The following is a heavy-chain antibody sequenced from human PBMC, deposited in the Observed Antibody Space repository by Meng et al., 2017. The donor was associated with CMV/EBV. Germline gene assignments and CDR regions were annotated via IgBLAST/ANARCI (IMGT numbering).Heavy chain of an antibody. CDR1: GYTFTGYY. D-gene: IGHD1-1*01. Sequence: SCQASGYTFTGYYMHWVRQAPGQGLEWMGWINPNSGGTNYAQKFQGRVTMTRDTSISTAYMELSRLRSDDTAVYYCARQRYKNWFDPWGQGTLVTVSS. J-gene: IGHJ5*02. CDR2: INPNSGGT. V-gene: IGHV1-2*02. CDR3: ARQRYKNWFDP.